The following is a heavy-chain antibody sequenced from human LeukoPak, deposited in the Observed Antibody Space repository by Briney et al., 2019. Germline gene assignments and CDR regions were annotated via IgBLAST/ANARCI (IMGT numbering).Heavy chain of an antibody. V-gene: IGHV4-4*02. CDR1: GGSISSSNW. D-gene: IGHD6-13*01. CDR2: INHSGST. Sequence: PSETLSLTCAVSGGSISSSNWWSWVRQPPGKGLEWIGEINHSGSTNYNPSLKSRVTISVDTSKNQFSLKLSSVTAADTAVYYCARYSAYSSSWYGNYYYMDVWGKGTTVTISS. J-gene: IGHJ6*03. CDR3: ARYSAYSSSWYGNYYYMDV.